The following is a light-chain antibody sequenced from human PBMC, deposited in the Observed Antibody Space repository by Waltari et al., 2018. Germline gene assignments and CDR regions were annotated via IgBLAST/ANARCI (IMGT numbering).Light chain of an antibody. J-gene: IGKJ4*01. V-gene: IGKV3-15*01. CDR3: QQYKNWPPLT. Sequence: EIVMTQSPATLSVSPGERATISCRASQIVSTNLAWYQHKPGQAPRLLIYDASTRATGIPPRFSGSGSGTEFTLTISSLQPEDFAVYYYQQYKNWPPLTFGGGTKVEIK. CDR1: QIVSTN. CDR2: DAS.